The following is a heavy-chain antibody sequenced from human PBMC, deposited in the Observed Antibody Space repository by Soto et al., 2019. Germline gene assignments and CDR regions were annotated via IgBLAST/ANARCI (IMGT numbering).Heavy chain of an antibody. CDR1: GYIFTTYW. D-gene: IGHD2-21*01. CDR3: ARQAYQFDSYSLGY. J-gene: IGHJ4*02. CDR2: IYPGDSDT. V-gene: IGHV5-51*01. Sequence: VESLKISCKAAGYIFTTYWICCFLQVPGKGLEWMGIIYPGDSDTRFSPSFQGQVTISVDKSIHTAYLQWSSLKASDSAMYYCARQAYQFDSYSLGYWGQGTLVTVSS.